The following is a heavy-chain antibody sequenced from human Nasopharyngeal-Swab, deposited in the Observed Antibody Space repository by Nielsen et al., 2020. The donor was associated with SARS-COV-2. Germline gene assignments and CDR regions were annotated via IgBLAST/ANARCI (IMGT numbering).Heavy chain of an antibody. Sequence: GESLKISCAASGFIFSASAIHLVHQASGKGLEWVGRIGDKDHNYATTYGASVQGRFTISRDDSKNTAFLQMDSLKTEDTALYYCTTDFYFDYWGQGTLVTVSS. CDR1: GFIFSASA. CDR2: IGDKDHNYAT. J-gene: IGHJ4*02. V-gene: IGHV3-73*01. CDR3: TTDFYFDY.